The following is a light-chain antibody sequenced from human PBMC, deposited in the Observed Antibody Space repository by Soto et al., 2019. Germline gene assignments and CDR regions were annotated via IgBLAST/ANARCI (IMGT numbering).Light chain of an antibody. CDR1: QSVSSNF. V-gene: IGKV3-20*01. J-gene: IGKJ4*01. CDR3: LQYGRSLGFA. Sequence: EIVLTQSPGTLSLSPGERATLSCRASQSVSSNFLAWYQEKPGQAPRLLIYGASSRATCIPDRFSGSGSGTEFTLTISRLEPEDYAVYYCLQYGRSLGFAFGGGTKVEIK. CDR2: GAS.